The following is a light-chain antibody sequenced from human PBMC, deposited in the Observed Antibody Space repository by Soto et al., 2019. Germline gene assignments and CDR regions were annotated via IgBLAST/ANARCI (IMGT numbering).Light chain of an antibody. J-gene: IGLJ2*01. CDR2: EVT. V-gene: IGLV2-14*01. CDR3: NSYTNSSAVV. CDR1: RDDIGAYDY. Sequence: QSALTQPASVSGSPGQSITISCAGTRDDIGAYDYVSWYQQHPGNAPKLLVYEVTNRPSGVSDRFSGSKSGNTASLTISGLQAEDEADYYCNSYTNSSAVVFGGG.